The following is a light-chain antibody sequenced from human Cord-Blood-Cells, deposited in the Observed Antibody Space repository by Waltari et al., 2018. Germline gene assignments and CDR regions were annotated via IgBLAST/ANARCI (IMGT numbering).Light chain of an antibody. CDR3: QQRSNWPPLT. J-gene: IGKJ4*01. V-gene: IGKV3-11*01. CDR1: QSVSSY. CDR2: DAS. Sequence: EIEFIQSPATQSLSPGERATLSCRASQSVSSYLTWYQQKPGQAPRRLIYDASNRATGIPARFSGSGSGTDFTLTISSLEPEDFAVYYCQQRSNWPPLTFGGGTKVEIK.